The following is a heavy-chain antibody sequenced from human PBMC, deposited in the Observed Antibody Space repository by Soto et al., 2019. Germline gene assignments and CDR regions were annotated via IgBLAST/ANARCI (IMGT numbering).Heavy chain of an antibody. CDR2: ISYDGSNK. J-gene: IGHJ4*02. D-gene: IGHD6-19*01. Sequence: QVQLVESGGGVVQPGRSLRLSCAASGFTFSSYGMHWVRQAPGKGLEWVAVISYDGSNKYYADSVKGRFTISRDNSKNTLYLQMNSLRAEDTAVYYCAKYDIAVAGAKGKYYFDYWGQGTLVTVSS. CDR3: AKYDIAVAGAKGKYYFDY. V-gene: IGHV3-30*18. CDR1: GFTFSSYG.